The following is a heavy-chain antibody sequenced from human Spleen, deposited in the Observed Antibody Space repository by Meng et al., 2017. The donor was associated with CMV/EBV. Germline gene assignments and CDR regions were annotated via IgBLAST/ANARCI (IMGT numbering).Heavy chain of an antibody. J-gene: IGHJ4*02. CDR2: ITSSSSTT. CDR3: AGFEGLVGY. D-gene: IGHD6-6*01. Sequence: GESLKISCAASGFTFSTYTFNWVRQAPGKGLEWVSYITSSSSTTYYADSVKGRFTISRDNAKNSLFLQMNSLRAEDTAVYYCAGFEGLVGYWGQGTLVTAPQ. CDR1: GFTFSTYT. V-gene: IGHV3-48*04.